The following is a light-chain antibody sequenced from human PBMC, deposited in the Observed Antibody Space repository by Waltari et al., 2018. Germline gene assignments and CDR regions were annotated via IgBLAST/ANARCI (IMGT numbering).Light chain of an antibody. CDR3: QSYDNSLRGSVL. CDR1: DSHIPSFG. J-gene: IGLJ3*02. CDR2: ENT. Sequence: QSVLTQAPSVSGAPGPTVTISCTGGDSHIPSFGVNWYQTLPGRVPKLLNYENTNRPSGVPGRFSGSKSGTSASLAIEGLQPEDEGDYYCQSYDNSLRGSVLFGGGTKVTV. V-gene: IGLV1-40*01.